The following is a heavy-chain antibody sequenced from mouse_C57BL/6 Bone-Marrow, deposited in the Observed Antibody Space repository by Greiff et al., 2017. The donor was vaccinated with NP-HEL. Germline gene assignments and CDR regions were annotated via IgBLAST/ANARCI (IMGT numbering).Heavy chain of an antibody. J-gene: IGHJ3*01. CDR3: AKGSNPAWFAY. CDR1: GYTFTSYW. V-gene: IGHV1-64*01. CDR2: IHPNSGST. D-gene: IGHD2-5*01. Sequence: QVQLQQPGAELVKPGASVKLSCKASGYTFTSYWMHWVKQRPGQGLEWIGMIHPNSGSTNYNEKFKSKATLTVDKSSSTAYMQLSSLTSEDSAVYYCAKGSNPAWFAYWGQGTLVTVSA.